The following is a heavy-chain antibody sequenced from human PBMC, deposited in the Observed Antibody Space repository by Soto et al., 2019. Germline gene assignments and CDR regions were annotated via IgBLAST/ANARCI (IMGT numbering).Heavy chain of an antibody. D-gene: IGHD5-12*01. CDR3: GKDDLDIKGGARVVGTGPVGDL. Sequence: QVQLAESGGGVVQPGRSLRLSCAASGVMFSLYDRHWVRQTPGKGLEWVSVIFSDGSKRYYEDSVQDRFTISRENSKTTIYLQTDSLTPEDTAVYYCGKDDLDIKGGARVVGTGPVGDLWGRGTLVTVSS. CDR1: GVMFSLYD. CDR2: IFSDGSKR. J-gene: IGHJ5*02. V-gene: IGHV3-30*18.